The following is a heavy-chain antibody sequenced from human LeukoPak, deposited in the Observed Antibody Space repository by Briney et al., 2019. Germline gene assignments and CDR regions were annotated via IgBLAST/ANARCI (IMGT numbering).Heavy chain of an antibody. CDR3: ARHPTTVVTPRETNDAFDI. J-gene: IGHJ3*02. V-gene: IGHV4-39*01. CDR1: GGSFSGYY. Sequence: PSETLSLTCAVYGGSFSGYYWGWIRQPPGKGLEWIGSIYYSGSTYYNPSLKSRVTISVDTSKNQFSLKLSSVTAADTAVYYCARHPTTVVTPRETNDAFDIWGQGTMVTVSS. CDR2: IYYSGST. D-gene: IGHD4-23*01.